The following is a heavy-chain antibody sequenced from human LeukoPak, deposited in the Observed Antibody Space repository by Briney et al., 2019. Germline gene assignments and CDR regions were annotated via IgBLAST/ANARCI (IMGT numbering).Heavy chain of an antibody. V-gene: IGHV3-9*01. CDR3: AKDTGTYQLLYVFDY. Sequence: PGRSLRLSCAASGFTFDDYAMHWVRQAPGKGLEWVSGISWNSGGIGYADSVKGRFTISRDNAKNSLYLQMNSLRAEDTALYYCAKDTGTYQLLYVFDYWGQGTLVTVSS. CDR1: GFTFDDYA. J-gene: IGHJ4*02. D-gene: IGHD2-2*02. CDR2: ISWNSGGI.